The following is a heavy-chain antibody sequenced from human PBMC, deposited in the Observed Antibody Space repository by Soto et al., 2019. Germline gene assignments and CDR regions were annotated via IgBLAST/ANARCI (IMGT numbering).Heavy chain of an antibody. D-gene: IGHD1-26*01. CDR2: VSDSGST. Sequence: QVQLQESGPGLVKPSETLSLMCTVSGGSITNYYWSWIRQSPAKGLEWIGYVSDSGSTKYNPSLKSRFTISVDTSKNQFSLKLTSLTAADTAVYSCARERVGHSAMDVWGPGTTVTVSS. V-gene: IGHV4-59*12. CDR1: GGSITNYY. CDR3: ARERVGHSAMDV. J-gene: IGHJ6*02.